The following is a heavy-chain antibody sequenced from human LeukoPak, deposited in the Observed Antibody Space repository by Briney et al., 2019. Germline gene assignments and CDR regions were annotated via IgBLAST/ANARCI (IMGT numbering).Heavy chain of an antibody. Sequence: SETLSLTCTVSGGSISRYYWSWIRRPPGKGLEWIGYIDDSGNTNYNPSLESQVTISVDKSKNQFSLKLSFVTAADTAMYYCARSDYHNSGSHTVFDAFDIWGQGTRVTVSS. J-gene: IGHJ3*02. D-gene: IGHD3-10*01. CDR3: ARSDYHNSGSHTVFDAFDI. V-gene: IGHV4-59*01. CDR1: GGSISRYY. CDR2: IDDSGNT.